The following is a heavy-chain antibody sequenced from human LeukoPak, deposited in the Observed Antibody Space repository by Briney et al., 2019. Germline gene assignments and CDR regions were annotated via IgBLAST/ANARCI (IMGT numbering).Heavy chain of an antibody. V-gene: IGHV1-8*01. CDR1: GYTFTSYD. Sequence: ASVKVSCKASGYTFTSYDINWVRQAPGQGLEWMGWMNTNSGNTGYAQKFQGRVTMTRNTSISTAYMELSSLRSENTAVYYCARDRRGYCSGGGCRRFDPWGQGTLVTVSS. CDR3: ARDRRGYCSGGGCRRFDP. D-gene: IGHD2-15*01. J-gene: IGHJ5*02. CDR2: MNTNSGNT.